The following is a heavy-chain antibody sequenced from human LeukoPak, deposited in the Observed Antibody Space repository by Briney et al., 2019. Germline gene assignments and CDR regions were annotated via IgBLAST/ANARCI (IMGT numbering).Heavy chain of an antibody. CDR1: GSGFTSYW. Sequence: GAALQTSNKGAGSGFTSYWNGWGRRKPGKGGGGRGMIYTGGYGTRYSPSFQGRVTISADNSIPTAYLQWRSLKASDTAMYYCARHAGPYRGSRYDDWGQGTLVTVCS. J-gene: IGHJ4*02. CDR3: ARHAGPYRGSRYDD. D-gene: IGHD2-21*01. V-gene: IGHV5-51*01. CDR2: IYTGGYGT.